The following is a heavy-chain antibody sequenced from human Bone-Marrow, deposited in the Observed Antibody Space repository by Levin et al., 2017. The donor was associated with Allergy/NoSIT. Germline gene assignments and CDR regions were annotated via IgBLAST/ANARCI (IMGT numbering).Heavy chain of an antibody. V-gene: IGHV5-51*01. J-gene: IGHJ4*02. CDR3: ARPLSDILTGYYYFDY. CDR2: IYPGDSDT. Sequence: RGESLKISCKGSGYSFTSYWIGWVRQMPGKGLEWMGIIYPGDSDTRYSPSFQGQVTISADKSISTAYLQWSSLKASDTAMYYCARPLSDILTGYYYFDYWGQGTLVTVSS. D-gene: IGHD3-9*01. CDR1: GYSFTSYW.